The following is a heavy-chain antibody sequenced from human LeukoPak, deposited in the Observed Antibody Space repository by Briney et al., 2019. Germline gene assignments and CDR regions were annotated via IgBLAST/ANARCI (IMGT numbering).Heavy chain of an antibody. V-gene: IGHV1-3*01. J-gene: IGHJ4*02. D-gene: IGHD6-13*01. CDR2: INAGNGNT. CDR1: GYTFTSYA. CDR3: ARDFGQQLVLHFDY. Sequence: ASVKVSCKASGYTFTSYAMHWVRQAPGQRLEWMGWINAGNGNTKYSQKFQGRVTITRDTSASTAYMELSSLRAEDTAVYYCARDFGQQLVLHFDYWGQGTLVTVSS.